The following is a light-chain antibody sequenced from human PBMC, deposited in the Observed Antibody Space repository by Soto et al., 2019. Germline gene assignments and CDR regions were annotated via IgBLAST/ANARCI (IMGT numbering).Light chain of an antibody. CDR1: QSISSW. CDR2: KAS. CDR3: QQYNSYPFT. V-gene: IGKV1-5*03. J-gene: IGKJ3*01. Sequence: DIQMTQSPSTLSASVGDSVTITCRASQSISSWLAWYQQKPGKAPKLLIYKASSLESGVPSRFSGSGSGTEFTLPISSLQPDDFATYYCQQYNSYPFTFGPGTKVDIK.